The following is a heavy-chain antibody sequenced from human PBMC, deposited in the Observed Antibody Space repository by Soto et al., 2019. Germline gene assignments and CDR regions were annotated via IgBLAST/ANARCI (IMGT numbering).Heavy chain of an antibody. J-gene: IGHJ5*02. CDR2: INHNTNT. D-gene: IGHD2-15*01. CDR1: GGSISNGY. V-gene: IGHV4-34*01. CDR3: ARGARLFHGRLDP. Sequence: QVQLQQWGAGLLKPSETLSLTCAVYGGSISNGYWNWFRQPPGKGLGWIGEINHNTNTIYNPSLRSRVASPEHTSKNQFSLQLPPVTAAGSTVYYAARGARLFHGRLDPWGQGTLVTVSS.